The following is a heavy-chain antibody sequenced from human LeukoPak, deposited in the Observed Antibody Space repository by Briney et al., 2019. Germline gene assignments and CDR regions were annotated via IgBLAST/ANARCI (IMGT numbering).Heavy chain of an antibody. CDR3: ARDIDTAPTHAFDI. Sequence: ASVKVSCKASGGTFSSYAISWARQAPGQGLEWMGRIIPILGIANYAQKFQGRVTITADKSTSTAYMELSSLRSEDTAVYYCARDIDTAPTHAFDIWGQGTMVTVSS. J-gene: IGHJ3*02. V-gene: IGHV1-69*04. CDR1: GGTFSSYA. CDR2: IIPILGIA. D-gene: IGHD5-18*01.